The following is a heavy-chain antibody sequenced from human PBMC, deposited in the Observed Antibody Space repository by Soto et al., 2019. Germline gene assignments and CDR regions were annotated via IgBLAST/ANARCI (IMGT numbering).Heavy chain of an antibody. D-gene: IGHD3-22*01. Sequence: DVQLMQSGAEVRKAGESLKISCKTSGYSFTTYWIGWVRQMPGKGLECMGIIYPYDSDTRYSPSFQGQVTISADKSTSTASLQWSSLKASDTAMYYCARLDYYDSSGYLGGGVYYFDYWGQGTLATVSS. CDR1: GYSFTTYW. CDR2: IYPYDSDT. V-gene: IGHV5-51*03. J-gene: IGHJ4*02. CDR3: ARLDYYDSSGYLGGGVYYFDY.